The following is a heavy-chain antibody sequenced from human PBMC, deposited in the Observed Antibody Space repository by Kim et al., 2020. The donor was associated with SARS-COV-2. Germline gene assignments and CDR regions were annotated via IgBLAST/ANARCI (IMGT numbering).Heavy chain of an antibody. CDR3: ARERYDSSGYGGIDY. CDR2: IYHSGST. Sequence: SEILSLTCAVSGGSISSGGYSWSWIRQPPGKVLEWIGYIYHSGSTYYNPSLKSRVTISVDRSKNQFSLKLSSVTAADTAVYYCARERYDSSGYGGIDYWGQGTLVTVSS. CDR1: GGSISSGGYS. J-gene: IGHJ4*02. D-gene: IGHD3-22*01. V-gene: IGHV4-30-2*01.